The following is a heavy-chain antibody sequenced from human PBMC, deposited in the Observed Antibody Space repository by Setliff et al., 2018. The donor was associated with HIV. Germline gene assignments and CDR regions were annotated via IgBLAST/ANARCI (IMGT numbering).Heavy chain of an antibody. V-gene: IGHV4-39*01. D-gene: IGHD2-15*01. CDR2: IYYSGST. CDR1: GGSISSSSYY. J-gene: IGHJ6*02. Sequence: NPSETLSLTCIVSGGSISSSSYYWGWIRQPPGKGLEWIGSIYYSGSTYYNPSLKSRVTISVDTSKNQFSLKLSSVTAADTAVYYCASGYCSGGSCYSYWGSGMDVWGQGTTVTVSS. CDR3: ASGYCSGGSCYSYWGSGMDV.